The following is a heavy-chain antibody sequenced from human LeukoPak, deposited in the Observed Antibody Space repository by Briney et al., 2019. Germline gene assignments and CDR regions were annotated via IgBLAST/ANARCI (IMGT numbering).Heavy chain of an antibody. J-gene: IGHJ4*02. Sequence: GGSLRLSCAASGFTFSSYSMNWVRQAPGKGLECISTISDDSSFTYYADSVKGRSAISRDGSKNTLYLQMNNLKVEDTAVYYCAKGRCSGVGCDSFHSWGQGALVTVSS. CDR2: ISDDSSFT. CDR1: GFTFSSYS. D-gene: IGHD2-15*01. CDR3: AKGRCSGVGCDSFHS. V-gene: IGHV3-23*01.